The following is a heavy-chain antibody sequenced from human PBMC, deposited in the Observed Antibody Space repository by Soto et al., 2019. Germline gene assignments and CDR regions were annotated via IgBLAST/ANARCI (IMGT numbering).Heavy chain of an antibody. Sequence: GESLKISCKGSGYSFTSYWIGWVRQMPGKGLEWKGIIYPGDSDTRYSPSFQGQVTISADKSISNAYLQWISLKALDTAMYFCARRRLYYDFWSGPQVDAFDIWGQGTMVTVSS. CDR3: ARRRLYYDFWSGPQVDAFDI. D-gene: IGHD3-3*01. CDR2: IYPGDSDT. J-gene: IGHJ3*02. CDR1: GYSFTSYW. V-gene: IGHV5-51*01.